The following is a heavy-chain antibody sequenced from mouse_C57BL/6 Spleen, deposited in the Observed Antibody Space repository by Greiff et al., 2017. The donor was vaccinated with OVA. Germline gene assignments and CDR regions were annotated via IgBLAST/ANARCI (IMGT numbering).Heavy chain of an antibody. V-gene: IGHV1-39*01. J-gene: IGHJ2*01. CDR3: ARVERDGNYDY. CDR2: INPNYGTT. Sequence: VQLKQSGPELVKPGASVKISCKASGYSFTDYNMNWVKQSNGKSLEWIGVINPNYGTTSYNQKFKGKATLTADKSSSTAYMQLSSLTSEDSAVYFCARVERDGNYDYWGQGTTLTVSS. D-gene: IGHD2-1*01. CDR1: GYSFTDYN.